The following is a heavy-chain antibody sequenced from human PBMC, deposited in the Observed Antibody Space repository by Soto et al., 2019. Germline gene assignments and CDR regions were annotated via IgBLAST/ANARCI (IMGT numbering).Heavy chain of an antibody. J-gene: IGHJ4*02. V-gene: IGHV4-59*06. CDR1: GGSISDYY. CDR2: IYYSGST. Sequence: SETLSLTCTVSGGSISDYYWSWIRQPPGKGLEWIGYIYYSGSTYYNPSLKSRVTISVDTSKNQFSLKLSSVTAADTAVYYCARSGYSYGPNPLLYWGQGTLVTVS. CDR3: ARSGYSYGPNPLLY. D-gene: IGHD5-18*01.